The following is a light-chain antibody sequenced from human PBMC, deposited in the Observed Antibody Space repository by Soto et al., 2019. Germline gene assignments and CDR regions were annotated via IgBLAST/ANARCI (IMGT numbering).Light chain of an antibody. Sequence: QSVLTQPPSASGTPGQRVTISCSGSISNLGSNFVFWYQQLPGAAPKLLISRNDQRPSGVPDRFSGSKSGTSASLAISGLRSDDEADYNCAAWDDSLSGVVFGGGTKLTVL. V-gene: IGLV1-47*01. CDR1: ISNLGSNF. J-gene: IGLJ3*02. CDR2: RND. CDR3: AAWDDSLSGVV.